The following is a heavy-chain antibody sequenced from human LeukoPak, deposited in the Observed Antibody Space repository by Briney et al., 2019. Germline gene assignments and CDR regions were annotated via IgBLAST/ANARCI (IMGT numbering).Heavy chain of an antibody. V-gene: IGHV1-8*01. CDR1: GYTFTNFD. Sequence: ASVKVSCKASGYTFTNFDINWVRQAPGQGFEWMGWMNSISGKAGYAQKFQGRVTLTRDTSISTAYMELSTLRSDDTAFYYCARSKDYDYHFNYWGQGTLVTVSS. D-gene: IGHD5-12*01. CDR2: MNSISGKA. CDR3: ARSKDYDYHFNY. J-gene: IGHJ4*02.